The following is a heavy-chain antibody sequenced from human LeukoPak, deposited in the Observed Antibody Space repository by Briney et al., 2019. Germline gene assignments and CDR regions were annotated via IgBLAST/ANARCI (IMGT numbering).Heavy chain of an antibody. CDR1: GFTFSSRW. CDR2: IKNDGSTT. D-gene: IGHD3-3*02. Sequence: GGSLRLSCAVSGFTFSSRWMHWVRQAPGKGLVWVALIKNDGSTTNYADSVKGRFTASRDDAKNTVYLQMSSLRAEDTAVYYCHPLAYISNWGQGTLVTVSS. CDR3: HPLAYISN. J-gene: IGHJ4*02. V-gene: IGHV3-74*01.